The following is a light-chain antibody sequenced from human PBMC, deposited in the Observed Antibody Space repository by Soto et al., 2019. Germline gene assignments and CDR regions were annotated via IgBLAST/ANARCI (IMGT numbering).Light chain of an antibody. V-gene: IGLV3-25*03. Sequence: SYELTQPPSVSVSPGQTARITCSGDALPKQYAYWYQQKPGQAPVLVIYKDSERPSGIPERFSGSSSGTTVTLTISGVQAEDEADYYCQSADSSERVFGGGTKLTVL. CDR1: ALPKQY. CDR2: KDS. J-gene: IGLJ2*01. CDR3: QSADSSERV.